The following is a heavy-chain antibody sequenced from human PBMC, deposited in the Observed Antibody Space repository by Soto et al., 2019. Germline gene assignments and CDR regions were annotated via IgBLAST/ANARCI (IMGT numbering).Heavy chain of an antibody. CDR1: GFTLSDHY. V-gene: IGHV3-72*01. Sequence: EVQLVESGGGLVQPGGSLRLSCAASGFTLSDHYMDWVRQAPGKGLEWLGRNRNKANNYITEYATSVKGRFTISRDDSKNSVYLQLNSLKSEDTAVYYCGRWTSGSPDCWGQGTLVTVSS. J-gene: IGHJ4*02. CDR2: NRNKANNYIT. D-gene: IGHD1-26*01. CDR3: GRWTSGSPDC.